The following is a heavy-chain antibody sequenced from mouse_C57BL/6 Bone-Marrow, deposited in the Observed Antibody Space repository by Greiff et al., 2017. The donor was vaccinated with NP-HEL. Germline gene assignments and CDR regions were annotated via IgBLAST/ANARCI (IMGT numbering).Heavy chain of an antibody. CDR2: IHPNSGST. D-gene: IGHD1-1*01. J-gene: IGHJ1*03. CDR3: VQDTTYWYFDV. V-gene: IGHV1-64*01. CDR1: GYTFTSYW. Sequence: QVQLKQPGAELVKPGASVKLSCKASGYTFTSYWMHWVKQRPGQGLEWIGMIHPNSGSTNYNEKFKSKATLTVDKSSSTAYMQLSSLTSEDSAVYYCVQDTTYWYFDVWGTGTTVTVSS.